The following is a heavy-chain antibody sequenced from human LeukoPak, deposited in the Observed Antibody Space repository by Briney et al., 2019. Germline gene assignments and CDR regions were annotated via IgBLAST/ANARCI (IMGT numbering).Heavy chain of an antibody. J-gene: IGHJ4*02. V-gene: IGHV1-69*05. CDR1: GYTFTSYA. D-gene: IGHD3-22*01. CDR3: ARSFDSSGYYRAPFDY. Sequence: GASVKVSCKASGYTFTSYAMNWVRQAPGQGLEWMGGIIPIFGTANYAQKFQGRVTITTDESTSTAYMELISLRSEDTAVYYCARSFDSSGYYRAPFDYWGQGTLVTVSS. CDR2: IIPIFGTA.